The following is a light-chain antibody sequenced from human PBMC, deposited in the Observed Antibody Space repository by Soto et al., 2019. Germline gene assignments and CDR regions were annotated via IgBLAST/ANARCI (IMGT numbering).Light chain of an antibody. CDR1: SSNIGRNY. Sequence: QSVLTQPPSVSAAPGQKVTISCSGSSSNIGRNYVSWYQQFPGAAPKLLIYEHNKRPSGVPDRFSGSRSATSATLNITGLQAGDEADYYCAAGNNPGFFFGTGTKLTVL. J-gene: IGLJ1*01. CDR2: EHN. V-gene: IGLV1-51*02. CDR3: AAGNNPGFF.